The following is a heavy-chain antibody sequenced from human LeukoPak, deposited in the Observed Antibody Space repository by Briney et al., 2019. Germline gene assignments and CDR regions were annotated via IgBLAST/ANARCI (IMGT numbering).Heavy chain of an antibody. CDR3: ARKAYGLDV. V-gene: IGHV3-7*03. Sequence: TGGSLRLSCAPSGFTFSSYWMSWVRQAPGKGLEWVANIKQDGSEKYYVDSVKGRFTISRDNGKNSLYLQMNCLRAEDTAVYYCARKAYGLDVWGKGTTVTVSS. J-gene: IGHJ6*04. CDR2: IKQDGSEK. CDR1: GFTFSSYW.